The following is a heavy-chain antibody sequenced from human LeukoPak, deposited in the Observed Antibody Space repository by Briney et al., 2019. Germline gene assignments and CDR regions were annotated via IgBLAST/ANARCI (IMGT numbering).Heavy chain of an antibody. CDR3: AKDGGGAQGQSSCYFDY. CDR1: GFTFSSYA. J-gene: IGHJ4*02. CDR2: ISGSGGST. Sequence: GGSLRLSCAASGFTFSSYAMSWVRQAPGKGLEWVSAISGSGGSTYYADSVKGRFTISRDNSKNTLYLQMNSLRAEDTAVYYCAKDGGGAQGQSSCYFDYGARGPLAT. D-gene: IGHD6-6*01. V-gene: IGHV3-23*01.